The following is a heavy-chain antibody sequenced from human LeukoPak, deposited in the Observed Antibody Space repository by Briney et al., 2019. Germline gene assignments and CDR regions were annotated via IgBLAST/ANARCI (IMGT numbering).Heavy chain of an antibody. J-gene: IGHJ5*02. Sequence: QPGGSLRLSCAASGFTFSSYGMHWVRQAPGKGLEWVAFIRYDGSNKYYADSVKGRFTISRDNSKNTLYLQMNSLRAEDTAVYYCAKDRDVVVPAAIGGTEFDPWGQGTLVTVSS. CDR2: IRYDGSNK. CDR1: GFTFSSYG. V-gene: IGHV3-30*02. D-gene: IGHD2-2*01. CDR3: AKDRDVVVPAAIGGTEFDP.